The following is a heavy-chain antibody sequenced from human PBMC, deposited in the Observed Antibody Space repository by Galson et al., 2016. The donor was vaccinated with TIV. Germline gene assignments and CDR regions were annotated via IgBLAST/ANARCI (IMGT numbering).Heavy chain of an antibody. CDR3: TRDRSIAAPRDMGV. D-gene: IGHD6-6*01. J-gene: IGHJ6*02. V-gene: IGHV1-18*01. CDR1: GYTFTSFG. CDR2: ISGYNGKT. Sequence: QSGAEVKKPGASVKVSCKATGYTFTSFGIAWVRQAPGQGLEWMGWISGYNGKTYYAQKFQDRVTMTTDTSTNTAYMELRSLRSDDTAVYYCTRDRSIAAPRDMGVWGQGTAVTVSS.